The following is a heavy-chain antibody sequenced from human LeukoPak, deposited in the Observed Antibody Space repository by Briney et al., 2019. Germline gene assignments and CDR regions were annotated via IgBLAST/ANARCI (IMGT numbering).Heavy chain of an antibody. CDR1: GYSFTSYW. V-gene: IGHV5-51*01. J-gene: IGHJ6*03. Sequence: PGESLQISCKGSGYSFTSYWIGWVRQMPGKGLEWMGIIYPGDSDTRYSPSFQGQVTISADKSISTAYLQWSSLKASDTAMYYCARSIAAPYYYYYYYMDVWGKGTTVTVSS. D-gene: IGHD6-13*01. CDR3: ARSIAAPYYYYYYYMDV. CDR2: IYPGDSDT.